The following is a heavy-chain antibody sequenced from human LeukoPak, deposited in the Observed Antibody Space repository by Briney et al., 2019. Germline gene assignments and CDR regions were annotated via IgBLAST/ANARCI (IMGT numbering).Heavy chain of an antibody. CDR3: ERDRGSGSYYNAYFDY. CDR1: GFTFSSYW. CDR2: IKQDGSEK. V-gene: IGHV3-7*01. D-gene: IGHD3-10*01. J-gene: IGHJ4*02. Sequence: GSLRLSCAASGFTFSSYWMSWVRQAPGKGLEWVANIKQDGSEKYYVDSVKGRFTISRDNAKNSLYLQMNSLRAEDTAVYYCERDRGSGSYYNAYFDYWGQGTLVTVSS.